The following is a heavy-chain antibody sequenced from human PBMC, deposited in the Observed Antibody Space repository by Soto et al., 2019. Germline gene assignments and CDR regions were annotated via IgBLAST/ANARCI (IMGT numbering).Heavy chain of an antibody. CDR3: ASTTVTGFYYYYMDV. D-gene: IGHD4-4*01. Sequence: QVQLVQSGAEVKRPGASVKVSCEASGYSFASHAIHWVRQAPGQRLEWMGWINAGSGNSKYSQNFQGRVTITRDTSASTAYMELRSLRSEDTAIYYCASTTVTGFYYYYMDVWGKGTTVSVSS. J-gene: IGHJ6*03. CDR2: INAGSGNS. CDR1: GYSFASHA. V-gene: IGHV1-3*01.